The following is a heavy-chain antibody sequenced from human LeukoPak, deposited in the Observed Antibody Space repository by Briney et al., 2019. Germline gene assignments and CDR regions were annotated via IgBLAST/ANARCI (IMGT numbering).Heavy chain of an antibody. V-gene: IGHV3-23*01. CDR1: GFTFSSYA. CDR2: ISRYDGNI. Sequence: GGSLRLSCAASGFTFSSYAMSWVRQAPGTGLEWVSGISRYDGNIYYAESVKGRFTISRDNSNDTLYLQMNTLRVEDTAVYYCAKDFVGTGNFRGGDYWGQGTLVTVSS. J-gene: IGHJ4*02. CDR3: AKDFVGTGNFRGGDY. D-gene: IGHD2-8*02.